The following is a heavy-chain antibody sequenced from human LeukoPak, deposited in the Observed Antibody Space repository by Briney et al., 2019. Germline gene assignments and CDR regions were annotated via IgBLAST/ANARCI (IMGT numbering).Heavy chain of an antibody. J-gene: IGHJ4*02. CDR3: AREHIVVVPAAYYFDY. CDR1: GGSIRRGDSY. CDR2: IYYSGST. D-gene: IGHD2-2*01. Sequence: PSETLSLTCTVSGGSIRRGDSYWSWIRQPPGKGLEWIGYIYYSGSTYYNPSLKSRVTISVDTSKNQFSLKLSSVTAADTAVYYCAREHIVVVPAAYYFDYWGQGTLVNVSS. V-gene: IGHV4-30-4*01.